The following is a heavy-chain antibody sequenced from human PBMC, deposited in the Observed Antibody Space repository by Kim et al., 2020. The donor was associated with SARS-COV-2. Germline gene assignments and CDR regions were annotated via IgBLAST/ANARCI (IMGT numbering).Heavy chain of an antibody. Sequence: GGSLRLSCEASGVAFSRADMSWVRQAPGKGLEWVSAIGESDSDTHYADSVNGRFTISRDNSMNTLYLQMNSLRVEDTAGYYCAIHTLEHWGRGTLVIVSS. CDR2: IGESDSDT. V-gene: IGHV3-23*01. CDR1: GVAFSRAD. D-gene: IGHD1-1*01. J-gene: IGHJ4*02. CDR3: AIHTLEH.